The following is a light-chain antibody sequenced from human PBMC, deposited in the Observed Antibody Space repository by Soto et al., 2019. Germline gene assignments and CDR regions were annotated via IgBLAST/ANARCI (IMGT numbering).Light chain of an antibody. J-gene: IGKJ3*01. CDR3: QQYYSTPS. CDR2: WAS. Sequence: DIVMTQSPDSLAVSLGERATIKCKSSNSLLYNSNNKNYLAWYQQTPGQPPKILIYWASTREFGVHDRFSGSGSGTDFTLTISSMQAEDVAVYYCQQYYSTPSFGPGTKVDIK. V-gene: IGKV4-1*01. CDR1: NSLLYNSNNKNY.